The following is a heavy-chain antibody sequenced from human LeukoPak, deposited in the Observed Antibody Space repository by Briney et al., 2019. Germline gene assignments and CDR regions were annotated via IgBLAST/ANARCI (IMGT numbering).Heavy chain of an antibody. D-gene: IGHD3-22*01. Sequence: GASVKVSCKASGGTFSSYAISWVRQAPGQGLEWMGGIIPIFGTANYAQKFQGRVTITADESTSTAYMELSSLRSEDTAVYYCAREGNTGHYYGSSGYHYGMDVWGQGTTVTVSS. CDR2: IIPIFGTA. V-gene: IGHV1-69*13. CDR1: GGTFSSYA. CDR3: AREGNTGHYYGSSGYHYGMDV. J-gene: IGHJ6*02.